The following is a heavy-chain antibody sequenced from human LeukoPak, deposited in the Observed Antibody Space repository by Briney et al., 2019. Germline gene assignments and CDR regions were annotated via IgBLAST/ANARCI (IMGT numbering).Heavy chain of an antibody. CDR1: GYSLTSYD. J-gene: IGHJ4*02. CDR2: MNPNTGDT. D-gene: IGHD3-9*01. CDR3: TRGGEILTHYKHIDY. V-gene: IGHV1-8*01. Sequence: ASVKVSCKASGYSLTSYDINWVRQATGQGLEWMGYMNPNTGDTGVTQKFQGRVTMTRDPSINTAYMELTSLRSEDTAVYFCTRGGEILTHYKHIDYWGQGTLVTVSS.